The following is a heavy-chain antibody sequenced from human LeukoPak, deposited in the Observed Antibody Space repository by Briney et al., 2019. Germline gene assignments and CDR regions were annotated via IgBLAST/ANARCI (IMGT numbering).Heavy chain of an antibody. J-gene: IGHJ6*03. CDR1: GGTFSSYA. Sequence: SVKVSCKASGGTFSSYAISWVRQAPGQGLEWMGRIIPIFGTANYAQKFQGRVTITTDESTSTAYMELSSLRSEDTAVYYCARAIRSSYYYYYMDVWGKGTMVTVSS. V-gene: IGHV1-69*05. CDR2: IIPIFGTA. CDR3: ARAIRSSYYYYYMDV. D-gene: IGHD2-2*01.